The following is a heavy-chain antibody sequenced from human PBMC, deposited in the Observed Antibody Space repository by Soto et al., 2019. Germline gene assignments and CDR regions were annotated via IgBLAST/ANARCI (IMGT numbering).Heavy chain of an antibody. J-gene: IGHJ4*02. CDR2: IYYSGST. Sequence: QLQLQESGPGLVKPSETLSLTCTVSGGSISSSSYHWGWIRQPPGKGLEWIGSIYYSGSTYYNPSLKSRVTISVDTSKSQFSLKLSSVTAADTAVYYCATLWFGEGNYWGQGTLVTVSS. CDR1: GGSISSSSYH. D-gene: IGHD3-10*01. V-gene: IGHV4-39*01. CDR3: ATLWFGEGNY.